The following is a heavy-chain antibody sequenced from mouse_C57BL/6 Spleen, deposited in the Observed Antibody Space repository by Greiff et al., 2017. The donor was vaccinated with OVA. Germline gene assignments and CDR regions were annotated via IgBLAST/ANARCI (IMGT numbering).Heavy chain of an antibody. V-gene: IGHV1-82*01. J-gene: IGHJ4*01. D-gene: IGHD1-1*01. Sequence: VQLQQSGPELVKPGASVKISCKASGYAFSSSWMNWVKQRPGKGLEWIGRIYPGDGDTNYNGKFKGKATLTADKSSSTAYMQLSSLTSEDSAVYFCARTGGRSAAMDYWGQGTSVTVSS. CDR1: GYAFSSSW. CDR3: ARTGGRSAAMDY. CDR2: IYPGDGDT.